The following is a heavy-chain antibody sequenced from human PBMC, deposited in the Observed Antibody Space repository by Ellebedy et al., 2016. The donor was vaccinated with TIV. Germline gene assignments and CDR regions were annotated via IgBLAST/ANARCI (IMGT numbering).Heavy chain of an antibody. CDR3: GKPDCTASNCWTLDN. CDR1: GFIFRNYG. J-gene: IGHJ4*02. Sequence: GESLKISXSASGFIFRNYGMHWVRQAPGKGLDWVAVVSSDGSNKYYADSVKGRFSISRDNSKSTFYLQMDSLRPEDTAVYYCGKPDCTASNCWTLDNWGPGTLVTVSS. V-gene: IGHV3-30*18. CDR2: VSSDGSNK. D-gene: IGHD6-19*01.